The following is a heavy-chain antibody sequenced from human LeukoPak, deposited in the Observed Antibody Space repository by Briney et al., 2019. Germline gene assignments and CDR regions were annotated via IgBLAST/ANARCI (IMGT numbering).Heavy chain of an antibody. CDR3: ARGVGGLGNMDV. CDR2: MSPKSGNT. CDR1: GYTFISYD. V-gene: IGHV1-8*01. Sequence: ASVTVSCKASGYTFISYDIDWVRQAPGQGLEWMGWMSPKSGNTDYAQRFQGRVTMTRNTSINTAYLELSSLRSDDTAVYFCARGVGGLGNMDVWGKGITVIISS. J-gene: IGHJ6*03. D-gene: IGHD3-16*01.